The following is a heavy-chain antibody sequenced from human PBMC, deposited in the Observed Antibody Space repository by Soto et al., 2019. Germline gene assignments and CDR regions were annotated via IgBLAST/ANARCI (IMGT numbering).Heavy chain of an antibody. J-gene: IGHJ5*02. V-gene: IGHV4-39*07. Sequence: SETQSLTYTVSGGYLSSSSYYWGWIRQPPGKGLEWIGSIYYSGSTYYNPSLKSRVTISVDTSKNQFSLKLSSVTAADTAVYYCARSVGTWGQGTLVTVS. CDR2: IYYSGST. CDR1: GGYLSSSSYY. CDR3: ARSVGT.